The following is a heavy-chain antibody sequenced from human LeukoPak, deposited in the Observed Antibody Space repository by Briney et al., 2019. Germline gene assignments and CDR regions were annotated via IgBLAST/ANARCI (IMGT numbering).Heavy chain of an antibody. J-gene: IGHJ4*02. V-gene: IGHV4-4*07. CDR2: IYTSGST. Sequence: SETLSLTCTVSGGSISSYYWSWIRQPAGKGLEWIGRIYTSGSTNYNPSLKSRVTMSVDTSKNQFSLKLSSVTAADTAVYYCARVGAYYYGSGSYYNAVFDYWGQGTLATVSS. CDR3: ARVGAYYYGSGSYYNAVFDY. CDR1: GGSISSYY. D-gene: IGHD3-10*01.